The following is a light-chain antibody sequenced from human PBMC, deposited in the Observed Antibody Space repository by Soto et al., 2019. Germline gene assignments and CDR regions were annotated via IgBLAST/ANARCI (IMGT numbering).Light chain of an antibody. CDR1: SSDVGGYNY. Sequence: QSVLTQPASVSGSPGQSITISCTGTSSDVGGYNYVSWYQQHPGKAPKLMIYEVSNRPLGVSNRFSGSKSGNTASLTISGLQAEDEADYYCSSYTSSSTRVFGGGTKLTVL. CDR3: SSYTSSSTRV. V-gene: IGLV2-14*01. CDR2: EVS. J-gene: IGLJ3*02.